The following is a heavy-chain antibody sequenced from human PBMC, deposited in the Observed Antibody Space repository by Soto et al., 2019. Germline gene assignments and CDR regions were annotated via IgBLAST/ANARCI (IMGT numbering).Heavy chain of an antibody. CDR1: GFTFSRYA. V-gene: IGHV3-23*01. Sequence: EVQLLESGGGLVQTGGSLRLSCAASGFTFSRYAMSWVRQAPGKGLEWVSGISGSGGSTYYADSVKGRFTISRDNSKNTLYLQMNSLRAEDTAVYYCAKRFGELLCLTYYYYYGMDVWGQGTTVTVSS. D-gene: IGHD3-10*01. J-gene: IGHJ6*02. CDR3: AKRFGELLCLTYYYYYGMDV. CDR2: ISGSGGST.